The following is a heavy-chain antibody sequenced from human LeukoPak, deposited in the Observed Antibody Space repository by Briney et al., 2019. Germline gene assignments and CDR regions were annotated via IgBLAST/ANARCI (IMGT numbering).Heavy chain of an antibody. Sequence: ASVKASCKTSGYSFTDYYMHWVRQAPGQGLEWMGWINPNSGGTSSAQKFQGRVTMTRDTSISTVYMEASWLTSDDTAIYYCARADRLHGGPYLIGPWGQGTLVTVSS. CDR1: GYSFTDYY. CDR3: ARADRLHGGPYLIGP. D-gene: IGHD2-21*01. J-gene: IGHJ5*02. V-gene: IGHV1-2*02. CDR2: INPNSGGT.